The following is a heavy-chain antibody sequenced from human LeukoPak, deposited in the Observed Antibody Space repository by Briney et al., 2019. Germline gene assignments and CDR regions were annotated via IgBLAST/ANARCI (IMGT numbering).Heavy chain of an antibody. V-gene: IGHV3-21*01. J-gene: IGHJ4*02. D-gene: IGHD6-19*01. CDR3: ASQRYSSGWYQGEFDY. CDR2: ISSSSSYI. Sequence: GGSLRLSCAASGFTFSSYSMNWVRQAPGKGLEWVSSISSSSSYIYYADSVKGRFTISRDNAKNSLYLQMNSLRAEDTAVYYCASQRYSSGWYQGEFDYWGQGTLVTVSS. CDR1: GFTFSSYS.